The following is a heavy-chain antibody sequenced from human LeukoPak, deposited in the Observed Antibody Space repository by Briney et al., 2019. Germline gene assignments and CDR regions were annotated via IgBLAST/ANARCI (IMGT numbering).Heavy chain of an antibody. J-gene: IGHJ4*02. D-gene: IGHD2-2*01. V-gene: IGHV4-30-4*08. CDR3: ARDQYYFDY. CDR1: GGSISSSSYY. Sequence: MASETLSLTCTVSGGSISSSSYYWSWVRQPPGKGLEWIGYIYYSGSTYYNPSLKSRVTISVDTSKNQFSLKLSSVTAADTAMYYCARDQYYFDYWGQGTLVTVSS. CDR2: IYYSGST.